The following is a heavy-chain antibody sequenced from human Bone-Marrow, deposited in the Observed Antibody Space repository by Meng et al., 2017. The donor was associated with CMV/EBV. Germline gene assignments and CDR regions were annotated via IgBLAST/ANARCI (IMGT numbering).Heavy chain of an antibody. J-gene: IGHJ4*02. CDR2: ISGSGAGT. D-gene: IGHD6-19*01. CDR3: AKGTTFASGWSDY. V-gene: IGHV3-23*01. CDR1: GFSFSSYA. Sequence: SGFSFSSYAMSWVRQAPGKGLEWVSAISGSGAGTYYPDTLKGRFTISRDNLKNTLSLQMDSLRAEDTAVFYCAKGTTFASGWSDYWGQGTLVTVSS.